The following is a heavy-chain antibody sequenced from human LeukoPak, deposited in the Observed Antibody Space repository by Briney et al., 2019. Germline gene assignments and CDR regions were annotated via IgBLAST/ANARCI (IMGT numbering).Heavy chain of an antibody. J-gene: IGHJ5*02. V-gene: IGHV3-30*04. CDR2: ISYDGGST. CDR3: ARDWPSSVWCNWFGP. CDR1: GFTLSSSSYG. Sequence: PGGSLRLSCAASGFTLSSSSYGMHWVRQAPGKGLEWVAMISYDGGSTYYADSVKGRFIISRDSSNNAVYLQMNSLRTEDSAVYYCARDWPSSVWCNWFGPWGQGTRVTVS. D-gene: IGHD6-13*01.